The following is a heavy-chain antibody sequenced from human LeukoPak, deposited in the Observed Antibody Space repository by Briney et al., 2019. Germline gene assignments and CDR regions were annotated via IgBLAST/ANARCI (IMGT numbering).Heavy chain of an antibody. D-gene: IGHD2-15*01. V-gene: IGHV4-39*01. J-gene: IGHJ4*02. CDR2: MFYRGST. Sequence: SETLSLTCTVSGVSISTSTHYWAWIRQPPGKGLEWMGSMFYRGSTYYNASLKSRVTLSVDTSRNQFSLKLSSVTPSDTAIYYCVRQGGWGGAASLIEFWGQGALVTVSS. CDR1: GVSISTSTHY. CDR3: VRQGGWGGAASLIEF.